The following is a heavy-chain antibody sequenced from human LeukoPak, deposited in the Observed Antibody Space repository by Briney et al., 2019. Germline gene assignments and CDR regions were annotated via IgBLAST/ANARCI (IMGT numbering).Heavy chain of an antibody. J-gene: IGHJ4*02. V-gene: IGHV1-18*01. CDR2: ISAYNGNT. CDR1: GYTFTSYG. Sequence: ASVKVSCKASGYTFTSYGISWVRQAPGQGLEWMGWISAYNGNTNYAQKLQGRVTMTTDTSTSTAYMELRSLRSDDTAVYYCARSLDCSGGSCQLDYWGQGTLVTVSS. D-gene: IGHD2-15*01. CDR3: ARSLDCSGGSCQLDY.